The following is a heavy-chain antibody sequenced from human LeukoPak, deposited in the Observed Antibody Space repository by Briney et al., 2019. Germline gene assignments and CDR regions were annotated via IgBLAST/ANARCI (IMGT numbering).Heavy chain of an antibody. Sequence: SVKVSCKASGGTFSSYAISWVRQAPGQGLEWMGGIIPIFGTANYAQKFQGRVTITADESTSTAYMELSSLRSEDTAVYYCAAVVPAVMGYFDYWGQGTLVTVPS. CDR1: GGTFSSYA. J-gene: IGHJ4*02. CDR2: IIPIFGTA. CDR3: AAVVPAVMGYFDY. D-gene: IGHD2-2*01. V-gene: IGHV1-69*13.